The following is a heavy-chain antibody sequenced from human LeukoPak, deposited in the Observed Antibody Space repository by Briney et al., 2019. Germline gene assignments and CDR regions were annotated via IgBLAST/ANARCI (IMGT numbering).Heavy chain of an antibody. Sequence: GGSLRLSCAASGFTFSSYAMHWVRQAPGKGLEWVAVISYDGSNKYYADSVKGRFTISRDNAKNSLYLQMNSLRAEDTAVYYCAREVAVAGPDYWGQGTLVTVSS. CDR3: AREVAVAGPDY. D-gene: IGHD6-19*01. CDR2: ISYDGSNK. CDR1: GFTFSSYA. J-gene: IGHJ4*02. V-gene: IGHV3-30-3*01.